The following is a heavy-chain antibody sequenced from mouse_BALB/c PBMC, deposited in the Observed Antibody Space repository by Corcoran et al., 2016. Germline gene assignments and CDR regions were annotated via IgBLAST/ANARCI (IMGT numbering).Heavy chain of an antibody. CDR1: GFSLSTSGMG. J-gene: IGHJ4*01. CDR2: IYWDDDK. Sequence: QVTLKESGPGILQPSQTLSLTCSFSGFSLSTSGMGVSWIRQPSGKGLEWLAHIYWDDDKRYNPSLKSRLTIPKDTSRNQVFLKITSVDTADTATYYRARRAPYYYGSSYDAMDYWGQGTSVTVSS. V-gene: IGHV8-12*01. CDR3: ARRAPYYYGSSYDAMDY. D-gene: IGHD1-1*01.